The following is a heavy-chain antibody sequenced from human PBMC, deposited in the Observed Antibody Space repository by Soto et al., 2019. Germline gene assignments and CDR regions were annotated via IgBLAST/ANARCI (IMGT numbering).Heavy chain of an antibody. CDR1: GFTFSSYS. Sequence: PGGSLRLSCAASGFTFSSYSMNWVRQAPGKGLEWVSYISSSSSTIYYADSVKGRFTISRDNAKNSLYLQMSSLRAEDAAVYYCARDLADVKYCSGGSCYYMDVWGKGTTVNVS. CDR2: ISSSSSTI. V-gene: IGHV3-48*01. J-gene: IGHJ6*03. CDR3: ARDLADVKYCSGGSCYYMDV. D-gene: IGHD2-15*01.